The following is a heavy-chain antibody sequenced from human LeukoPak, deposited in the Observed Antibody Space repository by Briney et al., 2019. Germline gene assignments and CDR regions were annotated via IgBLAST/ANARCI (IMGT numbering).Heavy chain of an antibody. J-gene: IGHJ4*02. CDR3: VREDWGSGTIIDN. CDR1: GFTLTRHH. V-gene: IGHV1-18*01. Sequence: ASVKVSCKASGFTLTRHHISWVRQALGQGLEWMGWIDGNAGDTIYAQRFQGRVTMTRDTSPTTAYMELRSLRLNDTAVYYCVREDWGSGTIIDNWGQGTLVTVSS. CDR2: IDGNAGDT. D-gene: IGHD1-14*01.